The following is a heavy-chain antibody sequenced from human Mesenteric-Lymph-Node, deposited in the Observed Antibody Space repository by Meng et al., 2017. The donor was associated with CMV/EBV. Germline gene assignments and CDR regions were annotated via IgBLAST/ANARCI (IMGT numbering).Heavy chain of an antibody. CDR2: IIPIFGTA. J-gene: IGHJ6*02. CDR1: GGTFSSYA. V-gene: IGHV1-69*05. D-gene: IGHD3-16*01. CDR3: AGVSMITTGGYFFGMDV. Sequence: SVKVSCKASGGTFSSYAISWVRQAPGQGLEWMGGIIPIFGTANYAQKFQGRVTITTDESTSTVFMELSSLRSEDTAIYYCAGVSMITTGGYFFGMDVWGQGTTVTVSS.